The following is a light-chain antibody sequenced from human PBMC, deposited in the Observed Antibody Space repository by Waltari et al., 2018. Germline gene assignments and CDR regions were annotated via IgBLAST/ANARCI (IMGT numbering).Light chain of an antibody. CDR1: SSDVGDYNY. CDR3: CSYAGSHTWV. Sequence: QSALTQPRSVSGSPGQSVTISCTGTSSDVGDYNYVSWYQHHPGKAPQLMIYDVTKRPSGVPDRFYGSKSGNTASLTISGLQAEDEADYYCCSYAGSHTWVFGGGTKLTVL. J-gene: IGLJ3*02. CDR2: DVT. V-gene: IGLV2-11*01.